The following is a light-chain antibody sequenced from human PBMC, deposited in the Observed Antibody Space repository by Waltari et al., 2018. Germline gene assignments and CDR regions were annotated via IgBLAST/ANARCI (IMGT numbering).Light chain of an antibody. Sequence: QSALTQPASVSGSPGQSITISCTGTSSDVGSSTLVSWYQQHPGKAPKLMIYEVSKRPSGVSNRFSGSKSGNTASLTISGLQAEDEADYYCCSFAGTVFFGGGTKLTVL. V-gene: IGLV2-23*02. CDR1: SSDVGSSTL. CDR3: CSFAGTVF. CDR2: EVS. J-gene: IGLJ2*01.